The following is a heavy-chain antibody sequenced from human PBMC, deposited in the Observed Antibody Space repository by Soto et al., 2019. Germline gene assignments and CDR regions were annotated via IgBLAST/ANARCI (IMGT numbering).Heavy chain of an antibody. D-gene: IGHD6-19*01. Sequence: QVQLVQSGAEEKKPGASVKVSCKASGYTFTSYAMHWVRQAPGQRLEWMGWINAGNGNTKYSQKFQGRVTITRDTSGTTPYRGLSSRRSEDRAVYYCAKPRVIAVADYWGQGPLVTVSS. CDR1: GYTFTSYA. V-gene: IGHV1-3*05. CDR2: INAGNGNT. CDR3: AKPRVIAVADY. J-gene: IGHJ4*02.